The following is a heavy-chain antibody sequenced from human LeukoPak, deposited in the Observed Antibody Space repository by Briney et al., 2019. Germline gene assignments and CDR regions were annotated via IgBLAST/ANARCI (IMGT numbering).Heavy chain of an antibody. CDR3: VSVSDYDSSGYRADY. D-gene: IGHD3-22*01. CDR2: INPNSGGT. CDR1: GYTFTGYY. J-gene: IGHJ4*02. Sequence: ASVKVSCKASGYTFTGYYMHWVRQAPGQGLEWTGRINPNSGGTNYAQKFQGRVTMTRDTSISTAYMELSRLRSDDTAVYYCVSVSDYDSSGYRADYWGQGTLVTVSS. V-gene: IGHV1-2*06.